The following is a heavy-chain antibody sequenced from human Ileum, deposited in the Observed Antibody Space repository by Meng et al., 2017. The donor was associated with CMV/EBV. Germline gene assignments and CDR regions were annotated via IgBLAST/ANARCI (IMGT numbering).Heavy chain of an antibody. V-gene: IGHV3-7*01. J-gene: IGHJ4*02. Sequence: GESLKISCAGSGFTFSNYWMSWVRQAPGKGLECVANINEDGTEKYYVDSVKGRFTISRDNTKNSLYLQMNSLRAEDTAVYYCARQAGTYWGQGTLVTVSS. CDR2: INEDGTEK. CDR1: GFTFSNYW. D-gene: IGHD6-13*01. CDR3: ARQAGTY.